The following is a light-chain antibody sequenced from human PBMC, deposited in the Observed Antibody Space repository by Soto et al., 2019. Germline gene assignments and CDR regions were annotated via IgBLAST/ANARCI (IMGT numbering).Light chain of an antibody. J-gene: IGKJ1*01. Sequence: EVEMTQSPGTLSVSAGESATLSCRASLSVSSNVAWYQQKPGQAPRLLIYGASTRATGIPARFSGSGSGTEFSLTVSSLQSKDFAVYYCQQYNDRPKTFGQGTKVEIK. CDR2: GAS. V-gene: IGKV3-15*01. CDR3: QQYNDRPKT. CDR1: LSVSSN.